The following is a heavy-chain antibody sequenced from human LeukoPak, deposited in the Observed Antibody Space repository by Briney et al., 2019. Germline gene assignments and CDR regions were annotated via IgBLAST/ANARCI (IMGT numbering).Heavy chain of an antibody. Sequence: GGSLRLSCAASEFSVGSNYMTWVRQAPGKGLEWVSLIYSGGSTYYADSVKGRFTISRDNSKNTLYLQMNSLRAEDTAVYYCARGGYGKKYYFDYWGQGTLVTVSS. CDR2: IYSGGST. J-gene: IGHJ4*02. CDR3: ARGGYGKKYYFDY. D-gene: IGHD5-12*01. CDR1: EFSVGSNY. V-gene: IGHV3-66*01.